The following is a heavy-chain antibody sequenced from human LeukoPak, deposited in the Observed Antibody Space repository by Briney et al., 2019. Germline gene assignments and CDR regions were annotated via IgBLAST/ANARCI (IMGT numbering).Heavy chain of an antibody. Sequence: PGGSLRLSCAASGFTFDDYGMSWVRQAPGKGLEWVSGINWNGGSTGYADSVKGRFTISRDNAKNSLYLQMNSLRAEDTAVYYCARDPTVDFWSGLQGVDYWGQGTLVTVSS. V-gene: IGHV3-20*04. CDR1: GFTFDDYG. J-gene: IGHJ4*02. CDR3: ARDPTVDFWSGLQGVDY. D-gene: IGHD3-3*01. CDR2: INWNGGST.